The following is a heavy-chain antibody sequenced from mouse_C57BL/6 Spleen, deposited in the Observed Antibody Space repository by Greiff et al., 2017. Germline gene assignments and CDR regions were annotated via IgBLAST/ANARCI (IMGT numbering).Heavy chain of an antibody. CDR2: IYPGSGNT. Sequence: VKLMESGAELARPGASVTLSCKASGYTFTSYGISWVKQRTGQGLEWIGAIYPGSGNTSYNETFKGKATLTADKSSSTAYRKLRILTSEDSSVYFCARPYYYGSSLYYAMDYWGQGTSVTVSS. J-gene: IGHJ4*01. V-gene: IGHV1-81*01. CDR1: GYTFTSYG. D-gene: IGHD1-1*01. CDR3: ARPYYYGSSLYYAMDY.